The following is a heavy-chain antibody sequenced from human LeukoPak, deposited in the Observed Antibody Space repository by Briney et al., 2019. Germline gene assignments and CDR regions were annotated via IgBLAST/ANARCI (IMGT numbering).Heavy chain of an antibody. CDR2: IKQDGSEK. J-gene: IGHJ4*02. D-gene: IGHD5-24*01. CDR1: GFTFSTYW. V-gene: IGHV3-7*05. Sequence: GSLRLSCAASGFTFSTYWMGWVRQAPGKGLEWVANIKQDGSEKTYVDSVKGRFTISRDSAQNSLYLQMNSLRAEDTAVYYCARERYGSSYFDSWGQGTLVTVSS. CDR3: ARERYGSSYFDS.